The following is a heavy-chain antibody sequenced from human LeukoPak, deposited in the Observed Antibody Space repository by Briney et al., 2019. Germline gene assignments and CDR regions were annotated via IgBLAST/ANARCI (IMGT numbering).Heavy chain of an antibody. J-gene: IGHJ6*02. CDR3: ARSFYSSGWYYYYYGMDV. D-gene: IGHD6-19*01. V-gene: IGHV1-2*02. CDR1: GYTFTGYY. Sequence: ASVTVSCKASGYTFTGYYMHWVRQAPGQGVEWMGWINPNRGGTNYAQKFQGRVTMTRDTSISTAYMELSRLRSDDTAVYYCARSFYSSGWYYYYYGMDVWGQGTTVTVSS. CDR2: INPNRGGT.